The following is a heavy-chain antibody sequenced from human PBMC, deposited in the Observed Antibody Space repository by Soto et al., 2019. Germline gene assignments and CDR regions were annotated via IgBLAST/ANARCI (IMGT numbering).Heavy chain of an antibody. V-gene: IGHV3-15*01. CDR2: IKSRSDGGAR. Sequence: GGSLRLSCATSGFIFSRAWMSWVRQAPGKGLEWVGRIKSRSDGGARDYAAPVKGRFNISRDDSKHMVYLQMDSLKVEDSAVYYCVEGWNDFWGQGTLVTVSS. D-gene: IGHD1-1*01. CDR3: VEGWNDF. J-gene: IGHJ4*02. CDR1: GFIFSRAW.